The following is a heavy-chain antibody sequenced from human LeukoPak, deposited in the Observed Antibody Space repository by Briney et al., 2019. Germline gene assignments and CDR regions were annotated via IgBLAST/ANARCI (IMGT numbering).Heavy chain of an antibody. J-gene: IGHJ4*02. CDR1: GYTFTVYY. Sequence: ASVKVSCRASGYTFTVYYMHWVRQAPGQGLEWMGWINPNSGGTNYAQKFQGRVTMTRDTSISTAYMELSRLRSDDTAVYYCARALTRLGGYSYGYWGQGTLVTVSS. D-gene: IGHD5-18*01. CDR3: ARALTRLGGYSYGY. CDR2: INPNSGGT. V-gene: IGHV1-2*02.